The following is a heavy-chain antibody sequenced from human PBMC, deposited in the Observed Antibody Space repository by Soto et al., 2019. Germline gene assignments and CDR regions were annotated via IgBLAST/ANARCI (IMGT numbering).Heavy chain of an antibody. V-gene: IGHV3-23*01. CDR2: ISGGGDAT. J-gene: IGHJ2*01. D-gene: IGHD3-10*01. CDR1: GFTFISYA. CDR3: ARKVPGSTTRPDYWYFDL. Sequence: EVQLLESGGGLVQPGGSLRLSCAASGFTFISYAVNWVRQAPGKGLQWVSAISGGGDATFYADSVKGRFTISRDNSRNTVTLQMNSLGAEDTAVYYCARKVPGSTTRPDYWYFDLWGRGTLVTVSS.